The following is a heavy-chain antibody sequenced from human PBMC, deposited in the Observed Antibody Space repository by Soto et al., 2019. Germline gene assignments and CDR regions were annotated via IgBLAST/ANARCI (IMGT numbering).Heavy chain of an antibody. D-gene: IGHD2-2*03. CDR1: GGSVSSSSYS. Sequence: SETLSLTCTVSGGSVSSSSYSWGWIRQSPGKGLEWIGAIYSSENTYYNPSLLSRVPISVDTSKNELSVWLSSVTAADTAVYYCARLDGYCICNSCHGYYGIDVWGQGTMVTVSS. V-gene: IGHV4-39*01. CDR2: IYSSENT. CDR3: ARLDGYCICNSCHGYYGIDV. J-gene: IGHJ6*02.